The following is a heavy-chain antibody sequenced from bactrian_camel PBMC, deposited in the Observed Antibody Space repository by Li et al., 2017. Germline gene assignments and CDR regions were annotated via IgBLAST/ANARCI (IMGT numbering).Heavy chain of an antibody. V-gene: IGHV3S9*01. Sequence: HVQLVESGGGSVQSGGSLRLSCAVSGYTYSSYCMGWFRRAPGREREGVAIDSNGSTNYANSVKGRFTISRDNAKNTLHLQMNTLKPEDTAVYYCAASSDRILAGANNYWGQGTQVTVS. CDR1: GYTYSSYC. J-gene: IGHJ4*01. D-gene: IGHD1*01. CDR3: AASSDRILAGANNY. CDR2: IDSNGST.